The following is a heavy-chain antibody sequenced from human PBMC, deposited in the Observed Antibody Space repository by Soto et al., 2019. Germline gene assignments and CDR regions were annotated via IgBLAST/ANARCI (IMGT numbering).Heavy chain of an antibody. Sequence: XTLSLRCTVSGGSVSSSTYYWDWIRQPPGKGLEWIGAMYYTGNKNYNPSLDSRVTMSVDTSKNQFSLKLSYLTTTDTAVYYCARRSSSSLGSLFDPWGRGILGTVSS. V-gene: IGHV4-39*01. D-gene: IGHD6-6*01. J-gene: IGHJ5*02. CDR2: MYYTGNK. CDR1: GGSVSSSTYY. CDR3: ARRSSSSLGSLFDP.